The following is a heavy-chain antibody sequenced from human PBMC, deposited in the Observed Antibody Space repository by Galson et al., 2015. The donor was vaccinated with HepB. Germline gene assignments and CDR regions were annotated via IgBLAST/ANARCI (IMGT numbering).Heavy chain of an antibody. CDR3: ARVRGVYVDY. Sequence: SLRLSCAASGFTFSSYAMHWVRQAPGKGLEWVAVISYDGSNKYYADSVKGRFTISRDNSKNTLYLQMNSLRAEDTAVYYCARVRGVYVDYWGQGTLVTVSS. CDR1: GFTFSSYA. D-gene: IGHD6-13*01. V-gene: IGHV3-30*04. J-gene: IGHJ4*02. CDR2: ISYDGSNK.